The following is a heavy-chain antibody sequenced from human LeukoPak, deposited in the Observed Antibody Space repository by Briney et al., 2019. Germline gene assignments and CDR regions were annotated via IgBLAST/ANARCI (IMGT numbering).Heavy chain of an antibody. Sequence: SETLSLTCTVSGGSISSGDYYWSWIRQPPGKGLEWIGYIYYSGSTYYNPSLKSRVTISVDTSKNQFSLKLSSVTAADTAVYYCARGGHYDILTGYFGMDVWGQGTTVTVSS. V-gene: IGHV4-30-4*01. J-gene: IGHJ6*02. CDR2: IYYSGST. D-gene: IGHD3-9*01. CDR1: GGSISSGDYY. CDR3: ARGGHYDILTGYFGMDV.